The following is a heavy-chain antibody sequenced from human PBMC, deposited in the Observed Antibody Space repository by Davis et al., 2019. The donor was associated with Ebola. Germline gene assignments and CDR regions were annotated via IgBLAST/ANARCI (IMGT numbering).Heavy chain of an antibody. D-gene: IGHD1-1*01. CDR3: AGDPNWESGS. CDR2: INGAAWST. Sequence: SLMLHCAAPGCTFSLTDMNWFRQAPGRGPEWVANINGAAWSTSYADSVKCRFTISRDNSKNMLYLQMDSLRIEDTAQYFCAGDPNWESGSWGQGTPVSVSS. V-gene: IGHV3-23*01. J-gene: IGHJ5*02. CDR1: GCTFSLTD.